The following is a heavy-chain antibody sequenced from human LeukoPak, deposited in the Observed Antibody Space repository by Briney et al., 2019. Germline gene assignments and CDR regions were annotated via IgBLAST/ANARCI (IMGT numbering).Heavy chain of an antibody. D-gene: IGHD4-23*01. CDR3: TREQDREASATVVGDY. Sequence: GGSLRLSCVASGFTFSRFEMNWVRQAPGKGLEWISHISTGTYISYTDSVKGRFTISRDNAKNSLFLQMNSLRAEDTAVYYCTREQDREASATVVGDYWGQGTLVTVSS. J-gene: IGHJ4*02. V-gene: IGHV3-48*03. CDR2: ISTGTYI. CDR1: GFTFSRFE.